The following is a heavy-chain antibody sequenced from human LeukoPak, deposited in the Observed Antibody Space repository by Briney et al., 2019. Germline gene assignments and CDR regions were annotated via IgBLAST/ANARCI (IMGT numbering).Heavy chain of an antibody. CDR3: ARTRLTPVYDYVWGSYRSSIFDY. D-gene: IGHD3-16*02. J-gene: IGHJ4*02. CDR2: INHSGST. Sequence: SETLSLTCAVYGGSFSGYYWSWIRQPPGKGLEWIGEINHSGSTNYNPSLKSRVTISVDTSKNQYSLKLSSVTAADTAVYYCARTRLTPVYDYVWGSYRSSIFDYWGQGTLVTVSS. CDR1: GGSFSGYY. V-gene: IGHV4-34*01.